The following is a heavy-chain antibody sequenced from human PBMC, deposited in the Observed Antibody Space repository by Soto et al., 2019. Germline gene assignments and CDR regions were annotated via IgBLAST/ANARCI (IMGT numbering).Heavy chain of an antibody. J-gene: IGHJ6*02. CDR2: ISGTSGHT. CDR3: AKDPPISCSTNGVCPRDDMDV. CDR1: GFHFDRYP. D-gene: IGHD2-8*01. V-gene: IGHV3-23*01. Sequence: EAQLLESGGGLVQPAGSLRLSCAASGFHFDRYPMSWVRQAPGKGLEWVSSISGTSGHTYYADSVRGRFTISSENSKNTLFLQMSSLRAEETAVYYCAKDPPISCSTNGVCPRDDMDVWGQGTTVTVSS.